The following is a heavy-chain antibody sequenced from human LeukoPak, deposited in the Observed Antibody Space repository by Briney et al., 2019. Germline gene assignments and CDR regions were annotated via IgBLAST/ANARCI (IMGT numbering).Heavy chain of an antibody. J-gene: IGHJ1*01. V-gene: IGHV3-7*05. CDR1: GFTFSSYW. CDR3: ARAPYSSSWYSRPEYFQH. D-gene: IGHD6-13*01. CDR2: IKQDGSEK. Sequence: GGSLRLSCAASGFTFSSYWMSWVRQAPGKGLGWVANIKQDGSEKYYVDSVKGRFTISRDNAKNSLYLQMNSLRAEDTAVYYCARAPYSSSWYSRPEYFQHWGQGTLVTVSS.